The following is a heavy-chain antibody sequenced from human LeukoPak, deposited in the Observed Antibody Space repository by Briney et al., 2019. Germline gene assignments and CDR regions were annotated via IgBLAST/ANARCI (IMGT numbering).Heavy chain of an antibody. J-gene: IGHJ4*02. D-gene: IGHD2-15*01. V-gene: IGHV5-51*01. Sequence: GESLKISCKGSGYSFTSYWLGWVRQMPGKGLEWMGIIYPGDSDTRYSPSFQGQVTISADKSISTAYLQWSSLKASDTAMYYCAGRRGSTPYCSGGSCYSSAPNYFDYWGQGTLVTVSS. CDR2: IYPGDSDT. CDR3: AGRRGSTPYCSGGSCYSSAPNYFDY. CDR1: GYSFTSYW.